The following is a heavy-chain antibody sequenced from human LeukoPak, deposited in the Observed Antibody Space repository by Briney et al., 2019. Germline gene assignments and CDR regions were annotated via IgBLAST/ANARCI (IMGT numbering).Heavy chain of an antibody. J-gene: IGHJ4*02. Sequence: SETLSLTCTVSGGSISSSSYYWGWIRQPPGKGLEWIGSIYYSGSTYYNPSLKSRVTISVDTSKNQFSLKLNSVTAADTAVYYCARDSKVDIVATPLDYWGQGTLVTVSS. CDR1: GGSISSSSYY. D-gene: IGHD5-12*01. V-gene: IGHV4-39*07. CDR2: IYYSGST. CDR3: ARDSKVDIVATPLDY.